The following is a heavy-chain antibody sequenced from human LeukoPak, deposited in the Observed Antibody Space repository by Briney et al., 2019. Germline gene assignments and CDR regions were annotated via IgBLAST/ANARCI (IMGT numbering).Heavy chain of an antibody. CDR3: ATTARYFSGY. D-gene: IGHD6-25*01. CDR1: GFTFSSYV. J-gene: IGHJ4*02. V-gene: IGHV3-30*04. Sequence: PGGSLRLSCAASGFTFSSYVMHWVRQAPGKGLEWVAIISYDGSNEYYADSVKGRFTISRDNSKNTLYLQMNSLRAEDTAVYYCATTARYFSGYWGQGTLVTVSS. CDR2: ISYDGSNE.